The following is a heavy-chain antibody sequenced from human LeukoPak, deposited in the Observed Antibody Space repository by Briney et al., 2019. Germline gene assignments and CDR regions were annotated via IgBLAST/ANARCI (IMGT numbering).Heavy chain of an antibody. Sequence: PGGSLRLSCAASGFTFSSYSMNWVRQAPGKGLEWVSSISGSSSYIYYADSVKGRFTISRDNAKNSLYLQMNSLRAEDTAVYYCARDGSPYCSGGSCAFFSYWGQGTLVTVSS. CDR2: ISGSSSYI. V-gene: IGHV3-21*01. D-gene: IGHD2-15*01. CDR3: ARDGSPYCSGGSCAFFSY. CDR1: GFTFSSYS. J-gene: IGHJ4*02.